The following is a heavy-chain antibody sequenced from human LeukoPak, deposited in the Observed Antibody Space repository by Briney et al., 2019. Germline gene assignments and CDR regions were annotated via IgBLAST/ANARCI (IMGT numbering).Heavy chain of an antibody. V-gene: IGHV1-69*05. J-gene: IGHJ4*02. Sequence: ASVKVSRKASGGTFSSYAISWVRQAPGQGLEWMGRIIPIFGTANYAQKFQGRVTITTDESTSTAYMELSSLRSEDTAVYYCARDALFYYGSGNYFDYWGQGTLVTVSS. CDR3: ARDALFYYGSGNYFDY. CDR1: GGTFSSYA. CDR2: IIPIFGTA. D-gene: IGHD3-10*01.